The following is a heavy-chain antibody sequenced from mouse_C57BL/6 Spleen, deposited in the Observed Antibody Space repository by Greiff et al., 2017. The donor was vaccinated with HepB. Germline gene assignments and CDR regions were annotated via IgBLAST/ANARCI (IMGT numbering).Heavy chain of an antibody. J-gene: IGHJ2*01. Sequence: EVKLMESGGDLVKPGGSLKLSCAASGFTFSSYGMSWVRQTPDKRLEWVATISSGGSYTYYPDSVKGRFTISRDNAKNTLYLQMSSLKSEDTAMYYCARHEGYYGYWGQGTTLTVSS. CDR2: ISSGGSYT. CDR1: GFTFSSYG. CDR3: ARHEGYYGY. V-gene: IGHV5-6*01. D-gene: IGHD2-3*01.